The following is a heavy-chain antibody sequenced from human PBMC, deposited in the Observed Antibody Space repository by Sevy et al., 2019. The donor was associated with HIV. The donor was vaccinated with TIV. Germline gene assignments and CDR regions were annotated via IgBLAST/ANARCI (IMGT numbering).Heavy chain of an antibody. Sequence: SMKVSCKASGGTFNSYGINWVRQAPGQGLEWMGGIIPIFGTTNYAQKFQGRVTITADKSTSTVHMELSSLRSEDTAEYYCALDSNAYDIWGQGTMVTVSS. CDR3: ALDSNAYDI. CDR2: IIPIFGTT. J-gene: IGHJ3*02. V-gene: IGHV1-69*06. D-gene: IGHD3-22*01. CDR1: GGTFNSYG.